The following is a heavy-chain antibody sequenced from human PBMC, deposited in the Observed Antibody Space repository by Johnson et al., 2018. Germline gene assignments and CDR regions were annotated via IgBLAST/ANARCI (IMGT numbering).Heavy chain of an antibody. Sequence: QVQLVESGPGLVKPTETLSLTCTVSGGSISNYYWSWIRQPPGKGLEWIGYTYYSGGTNYNPSLKSRVTISVDTAKNQFSLKLSSVTAADTAVYYCASPGYHYDSSGYRGAFDIWGQGTMVTVSS. D-gene: IGHD3-22*01. CDR3: ASPGYHYDSSGYRGAFDI. CDR1: GGSISNYY. CDR2: TYYSGGT. V-gene: IGHV4-59*01. J-gene: IGHJ3*02.